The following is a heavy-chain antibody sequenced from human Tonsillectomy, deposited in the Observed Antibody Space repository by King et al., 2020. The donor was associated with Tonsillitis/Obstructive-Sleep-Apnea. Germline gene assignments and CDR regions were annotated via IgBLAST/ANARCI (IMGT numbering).Heavy chain of an antibody. CDR2: IIPILGIS. Sequence: VQLVESGAEVKKPGSSVKVSCKSSGGTFSSYAISWVRQAPGQGLEWMVRIIPILGISNYAQKFQGIVTITADKSTSTAYMDMSSLRSEGTAVYYCARVPPVVYGDYDHRYFDYWGQGTLVTVSS. CDR1: GGTFSSYA. V-gene: IGHV1-69*09. CDR3: ARVPPVVYGDYDHRYFDY. D-gene: IGHD4-17*01. J-gene: IGHJ4*02.